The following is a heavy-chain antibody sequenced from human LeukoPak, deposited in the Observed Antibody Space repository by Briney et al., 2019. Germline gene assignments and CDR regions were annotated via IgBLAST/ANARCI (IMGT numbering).Heavy chain of an antibody. Sequence: PSETLSLTCAVYGGSFSGYYWSWIRQPPGKGLEWIGEINHSGSTNYNPSLKSRVTISVDTSKNQFSLKLSSVTATDTAEYYCARLLCSSTSCLWPNAFDIWGQGTMVTVSS. CDR1: GGSFSGYY. V-gene: IGHV4-34*01. D-gene: IGHD2-2*01. CDR3: ARLLCSSTSCLWPNAFDI. J-gene: IGHJ3*02. CDR2: INHSGST.